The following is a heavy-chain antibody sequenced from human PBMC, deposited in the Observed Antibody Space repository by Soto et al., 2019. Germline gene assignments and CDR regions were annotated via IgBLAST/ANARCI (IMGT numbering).Heavy chain of an antibody. Sequence: GVSLRLSCAASGFTFCSSEMNWVRQAPGKGPQWLSYICDTGSTIKYADSVKGRFTISRDNAKNSLYLQMNSLRAEDTALYYCARGWDGVVEQASKHCDYWGQGTLVTVSS. CDR2: ICDTGSTI. CDR3: ARGWDGVVEQASKHCDY. CDR1: GFTFCSSE. D-gene: IGHD2-2*01. V-gene: IGHV3-48*03. J-gene: IGHJ4*02.